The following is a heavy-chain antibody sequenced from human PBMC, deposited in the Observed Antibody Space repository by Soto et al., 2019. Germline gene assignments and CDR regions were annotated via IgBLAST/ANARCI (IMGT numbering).Heavy chain of an antibody. J-gene: IGHJ4*02. CDR3: ARDSGGIAEAGTFDY. V-gene: IGHV1-69*01. Sequence: QVQLVQSGAEVKKPGSSVKVSCKASGGTFSSYAISWVRQAPGQGLEWMGGIIPIFGTANYAQKVQGRVTITAGESTNTAYMELSSLRSEDTAVYYGARDSGGIAEAGTFDYWGQGTLVTVSS. CDR2: IIPIFGTA. CDR1: GGTFSSYA. D-gene: IGHD6-13*01.